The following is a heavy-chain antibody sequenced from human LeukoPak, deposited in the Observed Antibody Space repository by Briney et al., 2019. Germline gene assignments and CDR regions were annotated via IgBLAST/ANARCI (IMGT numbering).Heavy chain of an antibody. CDR1: GFTFSSYW. CDR3: ARDLNYDFWSGYYPPTPYYYYGMDV. V-gene: IGHV3-74*01. Sequence: GGSLRLSCAASGFTFSSYWMHWVRQAPGKGLVWVARINIDGSSTNNADSVKGRFTISRDNAKNTLYLQMNSLRAEDTAVYYCARDLNYDFWSGYYPPTPYYYYGMDVWGQGTTVTASS. J-gene: IGHJ6*02. CDR2: INIDGSST. D-gene: IGHD3-3*01.